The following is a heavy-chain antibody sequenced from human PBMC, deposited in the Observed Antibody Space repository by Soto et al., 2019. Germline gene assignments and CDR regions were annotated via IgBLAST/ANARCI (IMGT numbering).Heavy chain of an antibody. V-gene: IGHV3-30-3*01. D-gene: IGHD3-3*01. CDR1: GFTFSSYA. CDR2: ISYDGSNK. J-gene: IGHJ4*02. Sequence: GGSLRLSCAASGFTFSSYAMHWVRQAPGKGLEWVAVISYDGSNKYYADSVKGRFTISRDNSKNTLYLQMNSLRAEDTAVYYCARGGNPTIYDFWKSPDYWGQGTLVTVSS. CDR3: ARGGNPTIYDFWKSPDY.